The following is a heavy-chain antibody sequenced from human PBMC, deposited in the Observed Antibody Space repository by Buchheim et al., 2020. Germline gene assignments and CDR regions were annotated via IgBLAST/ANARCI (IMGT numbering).Heavy chain of an antibody. CDR2: MNPNSCNT. CDR1: GYTFTSYD. CDR3: ARGVDIVVVPAATYYYYGMDV. V-gene: IGHV1-8*01. D-gene: IGHD2-2*03. Sequence: QVQLVQSGAEVKKPGASVKVSCKASGYTFTSYDINWVRQATGQGLEWMGWMNPNSCNTGYAQKFQGRVTMTRKTSISPAYMELSSLRSEDTAVYYCARGVDIVVVPAATYYYYGMDVWGQGTT. J-gene: IGHJ6*02.